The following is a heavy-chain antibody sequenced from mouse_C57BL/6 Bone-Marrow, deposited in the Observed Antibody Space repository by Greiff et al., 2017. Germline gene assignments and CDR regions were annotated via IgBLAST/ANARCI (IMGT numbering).Heavy chain of an antibody. J-gene: IGHJ4*01. CDR2: IYPRSGNT. CDR3: ARSGWLLRYAMDY. CDR1: GYTFTSYG. Sequence: QVQLQQSGAELARPGASVKLSCKASGYTFTSYGISWVKQRTGQGLEWIGEIYPRSGNTYYNEKFKGKATLTADKSSSTAYMALRSLTSEDSAVYFCARSGWLLRYAMDYWGQGTSVTVSS. D-gene: IGHD2-3*01. V-gene: IGHV1-81*01.